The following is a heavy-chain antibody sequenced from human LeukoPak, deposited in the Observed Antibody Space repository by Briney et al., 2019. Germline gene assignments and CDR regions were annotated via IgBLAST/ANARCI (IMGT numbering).Heavy chain of an antibody. D-gene: IGHD3-22*01. Sequence: PGGSLRLSCAASGFSITSNHMSWVRQAPGKGLEWIGYIYYSGSTNYNPSLKSRVTISVDTSKNQFSLKLSSVTAADTAVYYCARRGPMIVAESWFDPWGQGTLVTVSS. CDR1: GFSITSNH. CDR3: ARRGPMIVAESWFDP. CDR2: IYYSGST. V-gene: IGHV4-59*08. J-gene: IGHJ5*02.